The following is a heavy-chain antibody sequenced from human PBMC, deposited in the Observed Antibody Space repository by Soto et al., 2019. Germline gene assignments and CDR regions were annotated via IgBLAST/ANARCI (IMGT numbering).Heavy chain of an antibody. CDR2: IYYSGST. J-gene: IGHJ4*02. D-gene: IGHD6-25*01. Sequence: QVHLQESGPGLVKPSETLALTCTVSGGSISPYFWSWIRRPPGKGLEWIGSIYYSGSTSYNPSLKSRVIIAVDTSKNQFSLNLTSVTAADTAVYYCGRGAGISSGDFWGQGTLVTVSS. CDR3: GRGAGISSGDF. V-gene: IGHV4-59*01. CDR1: GGSISPYF.